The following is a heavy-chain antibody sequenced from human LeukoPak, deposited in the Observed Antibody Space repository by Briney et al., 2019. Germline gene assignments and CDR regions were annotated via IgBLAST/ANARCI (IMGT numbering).Heavy chain of an antibody. Sequence: SETLSLTCTVSGDFISTDNWSWIRQPAGKGLEWIGRIHKSGGTDYNPSLKSRVIMSVDTSKNQFSLKVRSVTAADTAVYYCARDRDHEYFDLWGRGTLVTVSS. CDR1: GDFISTDN. CDR2: IHKSGGT. D-gene: IGHD3-10*01. J-gene: IGHJ2*01. CDR3: ARDRDHEYFDL. V-gene: IGHV4-4*07.